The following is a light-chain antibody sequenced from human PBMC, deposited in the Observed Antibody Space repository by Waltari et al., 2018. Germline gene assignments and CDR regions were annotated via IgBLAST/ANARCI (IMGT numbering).Light chain of an antibody. V-gene: IGKV3-11*01. CDR1: QSVSSY. CDR2: GAS. Sequence: ELVLTQSPATLSLSPGERATLSCRASQSVSSYLAWYQQKPGQAPRLLIYGASNRATGIPARFSGSGSGTDFTLTISSLEPEDFAVYYCQHRGDWPPTWTFGQGTKVEIK. CDR3: QHRGDWPPTWT. J-gene: IGKJ1*01.